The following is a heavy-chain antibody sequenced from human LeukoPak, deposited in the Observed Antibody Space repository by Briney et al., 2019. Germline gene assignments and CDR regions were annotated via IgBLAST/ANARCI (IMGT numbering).Heavy chain of an antibody. V-gene: IGHV4-31*03. J-gene: IGHJ5*02. CDR2: IFYSGSV. CDR1: GGSISLGGYY. CDR3: AREVAEYDSSPRGWFDP. D-gene: IGHD3-22*01. Sequence: PSRTLSLTCTVSGGSISLGGYYWSWIRQHPVKGLEWIGYIFYSGSVYYNPSLRSRLTISLDTSKNQFSLKLISVTAADTAVYYCAREVAEYDSSPRGWFDPWGQGTLVTVSS.